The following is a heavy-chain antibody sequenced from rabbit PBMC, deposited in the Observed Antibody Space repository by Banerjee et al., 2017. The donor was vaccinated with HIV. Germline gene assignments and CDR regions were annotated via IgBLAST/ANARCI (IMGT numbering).Heavy chain of an antibody. CDR2: ISTGGSA. V-gene: IGHV1S29*01. D-gene: IGHD6-1*01. Sequence: QEQLKETGGGLVQPGGSLTLTCTASGFSLSSYAMGWVRQAPGKGLEYIGAISTGGSAYYASWVNGRFTISSDNAQNTVDLQMNSLTAADTATYFCARGLAYAYTYGGDAYATSYYFTLWGPGTLVTVS. CDR3: ARGLAYAYTYGGDAYATSYYFTL. CDR1: GFSLSSYA. J-gene: IGHJ4*01.